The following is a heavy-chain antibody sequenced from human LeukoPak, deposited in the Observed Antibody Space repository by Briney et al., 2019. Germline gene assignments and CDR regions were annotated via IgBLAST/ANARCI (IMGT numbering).Heavy chain of an antibody. D-gene: IGHD3-10*01. CDR1: GFIFSNYG. J-gene: IGHJ4*02. Sequence: PGGSLRLSCTTSGFIFSNYGMHWVRQAPGKGLELVSVIYSGGSTYYADSVKGRFTISRENSKNTLYLQMNSLRAEDTAVYYCARVNYYGSGSCFDYWGQGTLVTVSS. CDR3: ARVNYYGSGSCFDY. V-gene: IGHV3-NL1*01. CDR2: IYSGGST.